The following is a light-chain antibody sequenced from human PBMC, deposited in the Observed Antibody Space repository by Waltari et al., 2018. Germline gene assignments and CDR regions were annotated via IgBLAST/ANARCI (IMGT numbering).Light chain of an antibody. CDR3: SSFTSGSTWV. CDR2: DVT. J-gene: IGLJ3*02. V-gene: IGLV2-14*03. CDR1: TSDIGAYNY. Sequence: QSALTQPASVSGSPGQSITISCTGTTSDIGAYNYVAWYEQHPGKAPKVVISDVTNRPNEVSNRFSGSKSGNTASLTISGLQAEDEADYYCSSFTSGSTWVFGGGTKLTVL.